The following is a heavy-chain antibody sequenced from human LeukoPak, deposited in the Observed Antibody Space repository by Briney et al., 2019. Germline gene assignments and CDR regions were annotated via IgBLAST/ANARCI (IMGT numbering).Heavy chain of an antibody. CDR2: IYYSGST. V-gene: IGHV4-34*01. D-gene: IGHD3-22*01. Sequence: SETLSLTCAVYGGSFSGYYWGWIRQPPGKGLEWIGSIYYSGSTYYNPSLKSRVTISVDTSKNQFSLKLSSVTAADTAVYYCARGRISLSYYDSSGYYYDYWGQGTLVTVSS. CDR3: ARGRISLSYYDSSGYYYDY. CDR1: GGSFSGYY. J-gene: IGHJ4*02.